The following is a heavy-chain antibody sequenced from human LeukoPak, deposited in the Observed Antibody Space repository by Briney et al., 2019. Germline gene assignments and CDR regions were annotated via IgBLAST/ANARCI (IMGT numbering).Heavy chain of an antibody. D-gene: IGHD3-22*01. V-gene: IGHV3-30*04. CDR3: AKDSYDTSI. CDR2: ILEYGSNQ. Sequence: PGGSLRLSCAASGFTFSNDIMHWVRQAPGEGLDWVAVILEYGSNQYYADSVKGRFTISRDNSKNTLYLQINSLRAEDTAVYYCAKDSYDTSIWGQATLVTVSA. CDR1: GFTFSNDI. J-gene: IGHJ4*02.